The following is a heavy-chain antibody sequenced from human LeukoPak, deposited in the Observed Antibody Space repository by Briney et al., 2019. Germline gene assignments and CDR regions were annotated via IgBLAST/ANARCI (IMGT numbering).Heavy chain of an antibody. J-gene: IGHJ5*02. CDR3: ARVGSSLRWFDP. V-gene: IGHV1-2*02. D-gene: IGHD6-6*01. CDR1: GYTFTGYY. CDR2: INPNSGGT. Sequence: ASVKVSCKASGYTFTGYYMHWVRQAPGQGLEWMGWINPNSGGTNYAQKFQGRVTMTGDTSISTAYMELSRLRSDDTAVYYCARVGSSLRWFDPWGQGTLVTVSS.